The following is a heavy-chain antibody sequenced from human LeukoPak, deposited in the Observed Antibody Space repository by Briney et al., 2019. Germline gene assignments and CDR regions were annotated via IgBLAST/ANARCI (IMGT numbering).Heavy chain of an antibody. V-gene: IGHV1-46*01. Sequence: ASVKVSCKASGYTFTSYYMHWVQQAPGQGLEWMGIINPTDDSTRYAQKFQGRVTMTRDMSTSTVYMELSSLKSEDTAVYYCARAYYGSGNCGAYWGQGTLVTVSS. CDR3: ARAYYGSGNCGAY. J-gene: IGHJ4*02. CDR1: GYTFTSYY. CDR2: INPTDDST. D-gene: IGHD3-10*01.